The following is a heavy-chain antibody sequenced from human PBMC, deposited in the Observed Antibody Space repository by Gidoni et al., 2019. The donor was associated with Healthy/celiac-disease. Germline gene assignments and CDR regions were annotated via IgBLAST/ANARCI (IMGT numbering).Heavy chain of an antibody. CDR3: ARDGPYGSGSYYT. Sequence: EVQLVESGGGLVTPGGSLRLSCAASRVTFSSYSMNWVRQAPGKGLLWVSSISSSSSYIYYAVSVKGRFTNSRDNAKNSLYLQMNSLRAEDTAGYYCARDGPYGSGSYYTWGQGTLVTVSS. CDR1: RVTFSSYS. J-gene: IGHJ5*02. V-gene: IGHV3-21*01. D-gene: IGHD3-10*01. CDR2: ISSSSSYI.